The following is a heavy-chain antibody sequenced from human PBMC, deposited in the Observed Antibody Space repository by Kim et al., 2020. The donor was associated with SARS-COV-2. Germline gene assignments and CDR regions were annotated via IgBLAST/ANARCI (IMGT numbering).Heavy chain of an antibody. CDR1: GYTFTSYA. Sequence: ASVKVSCKASGYTFTSYAMNWVRQAPGQGLEWMGWMNTNTGNPTYAQGFTGRFVFSLDTSVSTAYLQISSLKAEDTAVYYCARVMVRGVIMVSSDFDYWGQGTLVTVSS. J-gene: IGHJ4*02. CDR2: MNTNTGNP. D-gene: IGHD3-10*01. V-gene: IGHV7-4-1*02. CDR3: ARVMVRGVIMVSSDFDY.